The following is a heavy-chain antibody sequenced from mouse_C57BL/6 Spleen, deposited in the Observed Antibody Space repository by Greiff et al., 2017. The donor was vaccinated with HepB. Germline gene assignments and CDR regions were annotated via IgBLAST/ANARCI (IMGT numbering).Heavy chain of an antibody. CDR3: AKTGTRVDY. D-gene: IGHD4-1*01. CDR1: GYTFTSYW. Sequence: QVQLQQPGAELVKPGASVKLSCKASGYTFTSYWMQWVKQRPGQGLEWIGEIDPSDSYTNYNQKFKGKATLTVDTSSSTVYMQLSSLTSEDSAVYYCAKTGTRVDYWGQGTTLTVSS. V-gene: IGHV1-50*01. J-gene: IGHJ2*01. CDR2: IDPSDSYT.